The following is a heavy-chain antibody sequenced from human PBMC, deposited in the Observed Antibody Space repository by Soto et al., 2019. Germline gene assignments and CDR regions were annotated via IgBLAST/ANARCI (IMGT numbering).Heavy chain of an antibody. CDR1: GFTFSSYG. CDR3: VKENLNSGSYENWYFDL. D-gene: IGHD1-26*01. Sequence: QVQLVESGGGVVQPGRSLRLSCVGSGFTFSSYGMHWFRQAPGKGLEWLAVISFDGNYKYHADSVKGRFTISRANYKNTLLLEMSSMRPEDTAVYYCVKENLNSGSYENWYFDLWGRGTLVTVSS. V-gene: IGHV3-30*18. J-gene: IGHJ2*01. CDR2: ISFDGNYK.